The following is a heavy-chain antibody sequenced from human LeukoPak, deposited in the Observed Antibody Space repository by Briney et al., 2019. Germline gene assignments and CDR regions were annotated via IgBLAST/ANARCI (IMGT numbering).Heavy chain of an antibody. CDR2: ISGSGGST. CDR3: AKDRAINWNDVEYFDL. D-gene: IGHD1-1*01. CDR1: GFTFSSYA. J-gene: IGHJ2*01. Sequence: GGSLRLSCAASGFTFSSYAMSWVRQAPGKGLEWVSAISGSGGSTYYADSVKGRFTISRGNSKNTLYLQMNSLRAEDTAVYYCAKDRAINWNDVEYFDLWGRGTLVTVSS. V-gene: IGHV3-23*01.